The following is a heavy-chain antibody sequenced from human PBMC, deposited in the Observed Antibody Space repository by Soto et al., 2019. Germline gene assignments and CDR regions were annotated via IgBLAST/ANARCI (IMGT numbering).Heavy chain of an antibody. J-gene: IGHJ4*02. CDR3: ASATVVTATFDF. V-gene: IGHV3-21*01. Sequence: EVQLVESGGGLVKPGGSLRLCCAASGFAFRSYNMNWVRQAPGKGLEWVASISSGSSNIYYADSVKGRFTISRDNAKNSLYLQMDSLRAEDSAVYYCASATVVTATFDFWGQGTLVTVSS. CDR2: ISSGSSNI. CDR1: GFAFRSYN. D-gene: IGHD2-21*02.